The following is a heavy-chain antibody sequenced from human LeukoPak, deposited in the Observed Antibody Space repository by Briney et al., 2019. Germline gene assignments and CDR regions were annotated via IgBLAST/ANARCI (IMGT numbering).Heavy chain of an antibody. CDR1: GGTFISYA. CDR2: IIPIFGTA. CDR3: AREKLDGATMGLVDY. D-gene: IGHD1-26*01. Sequence: GASVKVSCKASGGTFISYAISWVRQAPGQGREWMGGIIPIFGTANYAQKFQGRVTITADESTSTAYMELSSLRSEDTAVYYCAREKLDGATMGLVDYWGQGTLVTVSS. V-gene: IGHV1-69*13. J-gene: IGHJ4*02.